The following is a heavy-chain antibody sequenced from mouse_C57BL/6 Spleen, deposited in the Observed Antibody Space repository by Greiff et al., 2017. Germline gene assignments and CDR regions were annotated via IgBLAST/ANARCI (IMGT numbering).Heavy chain of an antibody. CDR1: GYTFTSYW. CDR3: ASQHRRRAMDY. Sequence: QVQLQQPGAELVKPGASVKLSCKASGYTFTSYWMHWVKQRPGQGLEWIGMIHPNSGSTNYNEKFKSKATLTVDKSSSTAYMQLSSLTSEDAAVYYCASQHRRRAMDYWGQGTSVTVSS. J-gene: IGHJ4*01. D-gene: IGHD3-2*02. V-gene: IGHV1-64*01. CDR2: IHPNSGST.